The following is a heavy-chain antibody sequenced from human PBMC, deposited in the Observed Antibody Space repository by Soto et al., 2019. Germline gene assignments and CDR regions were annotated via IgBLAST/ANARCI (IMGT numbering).Heavy chain of an antibody. D-gene: IGHD3-22*01. J-gene: IGHJ4*02. CDR2: IRSKANSYAT. Sequence: GGSLRLSCAASGFTFSGSAMHWVRQASGKGLEWVGRIRSKANSYATAYAASVKGRFTISRDDSKNTAYLQMNSLKTEDTAVFFCTSLLEDSSGYYLDYWGQGTLVTVSS. CDR3: TSLLEDSSGYYLDY. V-gene: IGHV3-73*01. CDR1: GFTFSGSA.